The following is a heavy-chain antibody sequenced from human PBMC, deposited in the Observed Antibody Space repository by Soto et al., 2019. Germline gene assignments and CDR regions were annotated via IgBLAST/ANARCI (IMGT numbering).Heavy chain of an antibody. V-gene: IGHV1-18*01. D-gene: IGHD6-19*01. CDR3: ARERLAHYYYYYGMDV. CDR1: GYTFTSYG. Sequence: QVQLVQSGAEVKKPGASVKVSCKASGYTFTSYGISWVRQAPGQGLEWMGWISAYNGNTNYAQKLQGRVTMTTDTSTSTAYMELRSLTSDDTAVYYCARERLAHYYYYYGMDVWGQGTTVTVSS. J-gene: IGHJ6*02. CDR2: ISAYNGNT.